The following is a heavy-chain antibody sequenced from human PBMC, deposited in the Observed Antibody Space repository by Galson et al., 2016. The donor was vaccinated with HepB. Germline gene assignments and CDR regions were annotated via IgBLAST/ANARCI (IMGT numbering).Heavy chain of an antibody. V-gene: IGHV4-30-2*01. CDR3: AGATFKTAMVDSDAFDF. CDR1: GGSFSNGDYS. J-gene: IGHJ3*01. CDR2: IYHSGNT. D-gene: IGHD5-18*01. Sequence: TLSLTCAVSGGSFSNGDYSWSWIRQPPGKGLECIGYIYHSGNTYYNPSLKSRVTISVDRSKNQFSLKLTSVTAADTAVYYCAGATFKTAMVDSDAFDFWGQGTMVTVSS.